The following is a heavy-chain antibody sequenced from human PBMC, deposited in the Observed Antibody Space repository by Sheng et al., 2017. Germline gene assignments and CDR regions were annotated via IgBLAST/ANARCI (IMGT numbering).Heavy chain of an antibody. CDR2: INHSGST. J-gene: IGHJ4*02. D-gene: IGHD6-13*01. CDR1: GGSFSGYY. V-gene: IGHV4-34*01. CDR3: ASSSWYLNYFDY. Sequence: QVQLQQWGAGLLKPSETLSLTCAVYGGSFSGYYWSWIRQPPGKGLEWIGEINHSGSTNYNPSLKSRVTISVDTSKNQFSLKLSSVTAADTAVYYCASSSWYLNYFDYWGQGTLVTVSS.